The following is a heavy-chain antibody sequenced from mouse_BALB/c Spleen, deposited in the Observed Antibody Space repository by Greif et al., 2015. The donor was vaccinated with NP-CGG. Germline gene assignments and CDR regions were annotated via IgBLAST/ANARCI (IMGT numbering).Heavy chain of an antibody. V-gene: IGHV2-9*02. CDR2: IWAGGST. J-gene: IGHJ4*01. CDR3: AGERLIYYDYDEAMDY. D-gene: IGHD2-4*01. CDR1: GFSLTSYG. Sequence: QVQLKQSGPGLVAPSQSLSITCTVSGFSLTSYGVHWVRQPPGKGLEWLGVIWAGGSTNYNSAPMSRLSISKDNSKSQVFLKMNSLQTDDTAMYYCAGERLIYYDYDEAMDYWGQGTSVTVSS.